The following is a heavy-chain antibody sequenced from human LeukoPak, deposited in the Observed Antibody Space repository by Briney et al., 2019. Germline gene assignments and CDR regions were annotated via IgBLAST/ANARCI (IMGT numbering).Heavy chain of an antibody. V-gene: IGHV3-53*01. CDR2: IYSGGRP. Sequence: AGGSLRLSCAASGFTVSSNYMSWVCQAPGKGLEWVSLIYSGGRPYYADSVKGRFTISRDNSKNTLYLQMNSLRAEDTAVYYCARVYYGSGSLHYYYYYMDVWGKGTTVTISS. CDR3: ARVYYGSGSLHYYYYYMDV. CDR1: GFTVSSNY. D-gene: IGHD3-10*01. J-gene: IGHJ6*03.